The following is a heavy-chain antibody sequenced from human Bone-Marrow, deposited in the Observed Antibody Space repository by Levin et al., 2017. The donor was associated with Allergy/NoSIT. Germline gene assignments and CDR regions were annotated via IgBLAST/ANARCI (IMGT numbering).Heavy chain of an antibody. CDR2: IHYSGNT. D-gene: IGHD5-24*01. Sequence: SETLSLTCSVSGASISSGDYYWSWIRQTPGKGLEWIGYIHYSGNTYYNPSLKSRLSISVDTSKNQFSLKLRSVTAEDTAVYYCARVLGPYETLNGYPRRVFDYWGQGTLVTVSS. CDR1: GASISSGDYY. J-gene: IGHJ4*02. CDR3: ARVLGPYETLNGYPRRVFDY. V-gene: IGHV4-30-4*01.